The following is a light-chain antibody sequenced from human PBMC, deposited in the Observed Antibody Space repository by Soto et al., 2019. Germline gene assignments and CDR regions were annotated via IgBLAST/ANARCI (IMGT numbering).Light chain of an antibody. J-gene: IGLJ1*01. V-gene: IGLV2-14*03. CDR1: SSDVASYNV. CDR3: SSYTRRSTYV. Sequence: QSALTQPASVSGSPGQSITIPCSGTSSDVASYNVVSWYQQHPGKAPKLVIYDVSNRPSGVSPRFSGAKSGNTASLTIAGLQAEDEADYYCSSYTRRSTYVFGTGTKLTVL. CDR2: DVS.